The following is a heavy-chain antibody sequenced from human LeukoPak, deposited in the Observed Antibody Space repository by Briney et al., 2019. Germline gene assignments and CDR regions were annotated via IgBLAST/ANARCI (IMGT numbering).Heavy chain of an antibody. CDR1: GFTFSIYA. J-gene: IGHJ4*02. CDR2: ITSISSAS. Sequence: GGSLRLSCAASGFTFSIYAMSWVRQAPGKGLEWVSSITSISSASFYADSVKGRFTISRDNSRDTLYLQMNSLKTEDTAVYYCTTDKFPYYDSSGSNHIDYWGQGTLVTVSS. V-gene: IGHV3-23*01. CDR3: TTDKFPYYDSSGSNHIDY. D-gene: IGHD3-22*01.